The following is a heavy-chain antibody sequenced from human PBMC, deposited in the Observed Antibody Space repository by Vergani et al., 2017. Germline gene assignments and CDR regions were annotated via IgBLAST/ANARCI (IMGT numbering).Heavy chain of an antibody. D-gene: IGHD3-22*01. V-gene: IGHV3-30*18. CDR3: AKTSDYYDSSGTYYFDY. CDR2: ISYDGSNK. J-gene: IGHJ4*02. Sequence: QVQLVESGGGVVQPGRSLRLSCAASGFTFSSYGMHWVRQAPGKGLEWVAVISYDGSNKYYADSVKGRFTISRDNSKNTLYLQMNSLRAEDTAVYYCAKTSDYYDSSGTYYFDYWGQGTLVTVSS. CDR1: GFTFSSYG.